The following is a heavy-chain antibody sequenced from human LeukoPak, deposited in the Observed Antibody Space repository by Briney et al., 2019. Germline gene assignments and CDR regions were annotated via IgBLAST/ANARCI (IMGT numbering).Heavy chain of an antibody. V-gene: IGHV3-30*18. D-gene: IGHD5-24*01. CDR3: AKVLTTWGWLQPNFDY. J-gene: IGHJ4*02. CDR1: GFTFNSYA. Sequence: TGGSLRLSCAASGFTFNSYAMHWVRQGPGKGLEWVAVISYDGSNKYYADSVKGRFTISRDNSKNTLYLQMNSLRAEDTAVYYCAKVLTTWGWLQPNFDYWGQGTLATVSS. CDR2: ISYDGSNK.